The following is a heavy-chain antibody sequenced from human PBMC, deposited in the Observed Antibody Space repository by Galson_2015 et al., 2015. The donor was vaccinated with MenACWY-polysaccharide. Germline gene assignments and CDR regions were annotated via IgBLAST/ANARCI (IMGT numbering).Heavy chain of an antibody. CDR1: GYTFTGYY. D-gene: IGHD6-19*01. CDR2: INPNSGVT. Sequence: SVKVSCKASGYTFTGYYMQWVRQAPGQGLEWMGWINPNSGVTFSTQNFQGRVTMTRDTSISTAYMELSRLTSDDTAVYYCARADGSGYDYWGQGTLVTVSS. J-gene: IGHJ4*02. V-gene: IGHV1-2*02. CDR3: ARADGSGYDY.